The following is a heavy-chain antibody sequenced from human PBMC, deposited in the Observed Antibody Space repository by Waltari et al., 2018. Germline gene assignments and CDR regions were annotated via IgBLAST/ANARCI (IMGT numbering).Heavy chain of an antibody. CDR3: AKTPIRMVGSGSFDFDY. J-gene: IGHJ4*02. D-gene: IGHD3-3*01. Sequence: EVQLLESGGGLVQPGGSLRLSCAASGFTFSSYAMSWVRQAPGKGLEWVSAISGSGGSTYYEDSVKGRFTISRDNSKNTLYLQMNSLRAEDTAVYYCAKTPIRMVGSGSFDFDYWGQGTLVTVSS. CDR1: GFTFSSYA. CDR2: ISGSGGST. V-gene: IGHV3-23*01.